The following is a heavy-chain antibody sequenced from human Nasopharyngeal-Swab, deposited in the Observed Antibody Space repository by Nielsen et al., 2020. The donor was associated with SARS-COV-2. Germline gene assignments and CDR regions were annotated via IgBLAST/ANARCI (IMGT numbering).Heavy chain of an antibody. J-gene: IGHJ6*03. Sequence: WIRQPPGKGLEWIGYIYYSGSTYYNPSLKSRVTISVDTSKNQFSLKLSSVTAAVTAVYYCARVSRYYYMDVWGKGTTVTVSS. CDR2: IYYSGST. V-gene: IGHV4-31*02. CDR3: ARVSRYYYMDV.